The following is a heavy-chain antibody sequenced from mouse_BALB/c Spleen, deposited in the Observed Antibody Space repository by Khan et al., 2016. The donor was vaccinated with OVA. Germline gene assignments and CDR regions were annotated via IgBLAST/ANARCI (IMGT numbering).Heavy chain of an antibody. CDR3: GIISIITVEGFAY. J-gene: IGHJ3*01. CDR1: GYSFTGYY. Sequence: VQLQQSGPDLVKPGASVKISCKTSGYSFTGYYIHWVKQSQGKSLEWIGRVNPNNGGTTYNQKFKGKAILTVEKSSSTAYMEIRSLTSEDSAVYCCGIISIITVEGFAYWGQGTLVTVSA. V-gene: IGHV1-18*01. D-gene: IGHD1-1*01. CDR2: VNPNNGGT.